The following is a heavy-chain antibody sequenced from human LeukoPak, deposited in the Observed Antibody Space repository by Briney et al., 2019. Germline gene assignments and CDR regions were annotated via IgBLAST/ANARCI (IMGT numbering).Heavy chain of an antibody. CDR2: IYYSGSI. Sequence: SETLSLTCTVSGGSIIYTSYYWGWIRQPPGKGLEWIGNIYYSGSINYNPSLKSRVTISVDTSKNQFSLKLSSVTAADTAVYYCARDISFGSYYIPLSLDSWGQGTLVTVSS. J-gene: IGHJ4*02. V-gene: IGHV4-39*07. CDR1: GGSIIYTSYY. CDR3: ARDISFGSYYIPLSLDS. D-gene: IGHD3-10*01.